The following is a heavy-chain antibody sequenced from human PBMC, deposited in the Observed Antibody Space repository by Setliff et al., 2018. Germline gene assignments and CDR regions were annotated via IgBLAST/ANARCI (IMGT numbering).Heavy chain of an antibody. CDR3: ARVVPLGGTDR. CDR2: SNHGGST. D-gene: IGHD1-1*01. CDR1: GGSISSMSYY. J-gene: IGHJ5*02. Sequence: SETLSLTCTVSGGSISSMSYYWGWIRQPPGKGLEWIGESNHGGSTSYHPSLKSRLTMSVDTSKNQFSLKLNSVTAADTAVYSCARVVPLGGTDRWGQGTLVTVSS. V-gene: IGHV4-39*07.